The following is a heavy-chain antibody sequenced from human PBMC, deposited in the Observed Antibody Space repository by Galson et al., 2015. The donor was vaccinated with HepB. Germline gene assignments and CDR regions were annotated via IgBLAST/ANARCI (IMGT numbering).Heavy chain of an antibody. V-gene: IGHV2-5*01. J-gene: IGHJ6*02. Sequence: PALVKPTQTLTLTCTFSGFSLSSRGMGLGWIRQPPGKTLEWLAVIYWNGERLYSPSLESRLTITKGTSENQVVLTMTNLDPVDTATYYFAHTPLTSFEEVIIRNPFGVWGQGTTVTVSS. D-gene: IGHD3-3*01. CDR1: GFSLSSRGMG. CDR2: IYWNGER. CDR3: AHTPLTSFEEVIIRNPFGV.